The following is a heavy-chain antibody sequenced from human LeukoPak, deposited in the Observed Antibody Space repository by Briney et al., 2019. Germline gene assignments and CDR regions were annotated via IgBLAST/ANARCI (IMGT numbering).Heavy chain of an antibody. D-gene: IGHD3-22*01. V-gene: IGHV3-15*01. CDR2: IKSKRDGGTI. CDR1: GLSFTDAW. Sequence: GGSLRLSCAAPGLSFTDAWMGWVRQAPGKGLEWVGRIKSKRDGGTIDYAAPVKGRFTISRDDSKNTLYLQMNSLKTEDTAVYYCTTAAMLSDSSGYYYNHFDYWGQGTLVTVSS. CDR3: TTAAMLSDSSGYYYNHFDY. J-gene: IGHJ4*02.